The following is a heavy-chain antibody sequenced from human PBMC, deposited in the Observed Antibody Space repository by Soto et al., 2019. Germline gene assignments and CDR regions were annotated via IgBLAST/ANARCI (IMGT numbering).Heavy chain of an antibody. Sequence: EVQLLESGGGLVQPGRSLRLSCAASGFTFDDYAMHWVRQAPGKGLEWVSGISWNSGSIGYADSVKGRFTISRDNAKNSLYLQMNSLRAEDTALYYCAKPYGDYVSSGFDYWGRGTLVTVSS. CDR2: ISWNSGSI. V-gene: IGHV3-9*01. CDR3: AKPYGDYVSSGFDY. D-gene: IGHD4-17*01. J-gene: IGHJ4*02. CDR1: GFTFDDYA.